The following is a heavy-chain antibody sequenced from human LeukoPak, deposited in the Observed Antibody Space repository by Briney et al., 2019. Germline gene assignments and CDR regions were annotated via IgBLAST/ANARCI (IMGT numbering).Heavy chain of an antibody. CDR2: IRSKAYGGTT. J-gene: IGHJ4*02. Sequence: GGSLRLSCAASGFTFSSYSMNWVRQAPGKGLEWVGFIRSKAYGGTTEYAASVKGRFTISRDDSKSIAYLQMDSLKTEDTAVYYCTRESITMIVGFDYWGQGTLVTVSS. D-gene: IGHD3-22*01. CDR3: TRESITMIVGFDY. V-gene: IGHV3-49*04. CDR1: GFTFSSYS.